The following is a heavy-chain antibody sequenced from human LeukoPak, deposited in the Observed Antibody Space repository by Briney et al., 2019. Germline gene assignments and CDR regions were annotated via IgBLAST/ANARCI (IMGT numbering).Heavy chain of an antibody. J-gene: IGHJ4*02. Sequence: GASVKVSCKASVYTFTGYYMHWVRQAPGQGLEWMGWINPNSGGTNYAQKCQGRVTITRDTSISTAYMELSRLRPDDTAVYYCARAAYYDSSDYWGEGTLVTVSS. CDR1: VYTFTGYY. CDR2: INPNSGGT. CDR3: ARAAYYDSSDY. D-gene: IGHD3-22*01. V-gene: IGHV1-2*02.